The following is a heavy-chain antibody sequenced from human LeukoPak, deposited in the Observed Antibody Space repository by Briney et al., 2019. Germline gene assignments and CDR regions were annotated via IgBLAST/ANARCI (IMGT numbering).Heavy chain of an antibody. CDR3: ARAGDYGVREFDY. V-gene: IGHV3-11*04. J-gene: IGHJ4*02. CDR2: ISSSGSTI. D-gene: IGHD4-17*01. CDR1: GLTFSDYY. Sequence: PGGSLRLSCAASGLTFSDYYMSWIRQAPGKGLEWVSYISSSGSTIYYADSVKGRFTISRDNAKNSLYLQMNSLRAEDTAVYYCARAGDYGVREFDYWGQGTLVTVSS.